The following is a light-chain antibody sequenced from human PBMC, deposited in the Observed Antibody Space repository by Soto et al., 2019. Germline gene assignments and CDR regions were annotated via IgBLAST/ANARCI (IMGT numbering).Light chain of an antibody. CDR1: QTVRNNY. J-gene: IGKJ4*01. V-gene: IGKV3D-20*02. CDR3: QQRSKWPVT. Sequence: EFVLTQSPGTLSLSPGERATLSCRASQTVRNNYLAWYQQKPGQAPRLLIYGASSRATGIPDRFSGSGSGTDFTLTISSLEAEDFALYYCQQRSKWPVTFGGGTKVDIK. CDR2: GAS.